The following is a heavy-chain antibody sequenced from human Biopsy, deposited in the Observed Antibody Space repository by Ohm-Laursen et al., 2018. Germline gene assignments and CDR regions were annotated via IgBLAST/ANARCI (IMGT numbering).Heavy chain of an antibody. CDR1: GGSLKNYY. CDR2: IYYSGTT. V-gene: IGHV4-59*06. D-gene: IGHD4-23*01. Sequence: GTLSLTCTVSGGSLKNYYWSWIRQPAGKGLEWIGYIYYSGTTYYNPSLKSLVTISVDTPKNQFSLKLNSVTAADTAVYYCARRPYGGTRYWYFDLWGRGTLVTVSS. CDR3: ARRPYGGTRYWYFDL. J-gene: IGHJ2*01.